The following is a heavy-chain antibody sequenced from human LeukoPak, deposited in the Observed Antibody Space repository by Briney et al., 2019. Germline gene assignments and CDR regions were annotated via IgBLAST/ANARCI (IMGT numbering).Heavy chain of an antibody. V-gene: IGHV4-59*01. Sequence: PSETLSPTCTVSGGSINNYYWNWIRQPPGKGLEWIGYIYYSGSTSHNPSLKSRVTISVDTSKSQFSLKLSSVTAADTAVYYCARGGGYSSSWSYWGQGTLVTVSS. CDR2: IYYSGST. CDR1: GGSINNYY. CDR3: ARGGGYSSSWSY. J-gene: IGHJ4*02. D-gene: IGHD6-13*01.